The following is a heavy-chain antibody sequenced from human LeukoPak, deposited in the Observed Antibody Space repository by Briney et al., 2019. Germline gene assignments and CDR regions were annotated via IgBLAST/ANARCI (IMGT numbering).Heavy chain of an antibody. CDR1: GGSFSVYY. V-gene: IGHV4-34*01. CDR2: INHSGST. Sequence: PSETLFLTCAVYGGSFSVYYWSWIRQPPGKGLEWIGEINHSGSTNYNPSLKSRVTISVDTSKNQFSLKLSSVTAADTAVYYCARSLPNYYGSGSYLYYWGQGTLVTVSS. J-gene: IGHJ4*02. D-gene: IGHD3-10*01. CDR3: ARSLPNYYGSGSYLYY.